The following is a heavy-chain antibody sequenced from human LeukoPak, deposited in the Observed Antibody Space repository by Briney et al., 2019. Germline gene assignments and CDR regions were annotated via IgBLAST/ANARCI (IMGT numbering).Heavy chain of an antibody. J-gene: IGHJ4*02. CDR1: GGTFSSYA. D-gene: IGHD5-24*01. Sequence: ASVKVSCKASGGTFSSYAISWVRQAPGQGLEWMGRIIPIFGTANYAQKFQGRVTITTDESTGTAYMELSSLRSEDTAVYYCARDPRDGYNDLDYWGQGTLVTVSS. V-gene: IGHV1-69*05. CDR3: ARDPRDGYNDLDY. CDR2: IIPIFGTA.